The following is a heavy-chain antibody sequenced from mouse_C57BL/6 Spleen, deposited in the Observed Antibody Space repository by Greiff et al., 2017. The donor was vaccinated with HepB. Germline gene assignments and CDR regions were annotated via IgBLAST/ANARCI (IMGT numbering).Heavy chain of an antibody. Sequence: VQLQQSGPELVKPGASVKISCKASGYTFTDYYINWVKQRPGQGLEWIGWIFPGSGSTYYNEKFKGKATLTVDKSSSTAYMLLSSLTSEDSAVYFCAVGYDYDAAWFAYWGQGTLVTGSA. D-gene: IGHD2-4*01. CDR3: AVGYDYDAAWFAY. J-gene: IGHJ3*01. CDR1: GYTFTDYY. CDR2: IFPGSGST. V-gene: IGHV1-75*01.